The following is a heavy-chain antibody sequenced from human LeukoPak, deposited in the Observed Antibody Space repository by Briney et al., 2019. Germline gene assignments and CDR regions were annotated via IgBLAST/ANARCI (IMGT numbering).Heavy chain of an antibody. CDR1: GGSISSGDYY. Sequence: PSQTLSLTCTVSGGSISSGDYYWSWIRQPPGKGLEWIGYIYYSGSTYYNPSLKSRVTISVDTSKNQFSLKLSSVTAADTAVYYCARASMPYYYDSSAGFDPWGQGTLVTVSS. CDR2: IYYSGST. D-gene: IGHD3-22*01. V-gene: IGHV4-30-4*01. CDR3: ARASMPYYYDSSAGFDP. J-gene: IGHJ5*02.